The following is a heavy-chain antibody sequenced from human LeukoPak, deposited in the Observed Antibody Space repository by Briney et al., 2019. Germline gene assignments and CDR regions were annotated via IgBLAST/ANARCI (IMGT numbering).Heavy chain of an antibody. CDR1: GFTFTSSA. Sequence: SVKVSCKASGFTFTSSAVQWVRETRGQRLEWIGWIVVGSGKTYYAQKFHERVTITRNMSTSTAYMEVSSLRAEDTAVYYCAAGGDLDFFDYWGQGTLVTVSS. J-gene: IGHJ4*02. CDR3: AAGGDLDFFDY. V-gene: IGHV1-58*01. D-gene: IGHD3-10*01. CDR2: IVVGSGKT.